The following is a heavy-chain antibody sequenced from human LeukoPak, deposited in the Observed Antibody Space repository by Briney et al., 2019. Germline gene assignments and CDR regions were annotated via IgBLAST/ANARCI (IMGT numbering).Heavy chain of an antibody. CDR1: GFTFSSYA. J-gene: IGHJ5*02. CDR3: AKAHIVVVPAARRYNWFDP. V-gene: IGHV3-23*01. Sequence: GGSLRLSCAASGFTFSSYAMSWVRQAPGNGLEWVSAISGSGGSTYYADSVKGRFTISRDNSKNTLYLQMNSLRAEDTAVYYCAKAHIVVVPAARRYNWFDPWGQGTLVTVSS. D-gene: IGHD2-2*01. CDR2: ISGSGGST.